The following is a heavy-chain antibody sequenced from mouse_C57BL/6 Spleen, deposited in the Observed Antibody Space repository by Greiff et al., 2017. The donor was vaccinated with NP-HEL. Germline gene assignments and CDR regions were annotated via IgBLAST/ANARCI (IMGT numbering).Heavy chain of an antibody. V-gene: IGHV14-4*01. J-gene: IGHJ3*01. CDR1: GFTITDDY. CDR2: IDPENGDT. Sequence: EVQLQQSGAELVRPGASVKLSCTASGFTITDDYMHWVKQRPGQGLEWIGGIDPENGDTEYASKFQGKATITADTSSNTAYLQLSSLTSEDTAVYYCTTSRSFAYWGQGTLVTVSA. CDR3: TTSRSFAY.